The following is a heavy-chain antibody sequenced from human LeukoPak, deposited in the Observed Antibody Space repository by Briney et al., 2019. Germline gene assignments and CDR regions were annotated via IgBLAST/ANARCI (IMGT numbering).Heavy chain of an antibody. J-gene: IGHJ5*02. D-gene: IGHD2-15*01. CDR1: GGSISSYY. V-gene: IGHV4-59*01. Sequence: KPSETLSLTCTVSGGSISSYYWSWIRQPPGKGLEWIGYIYYSGSTNYNPSLKSRVTISVDTSKNQFSLKLSSVTAADTAVYYCARGYCSGGSCYSMEGSWFDPWGQGTLVTVSS. CDR2: IYYSGST. CDR3: ARGYCSGGSCYSMEGSWFDP.